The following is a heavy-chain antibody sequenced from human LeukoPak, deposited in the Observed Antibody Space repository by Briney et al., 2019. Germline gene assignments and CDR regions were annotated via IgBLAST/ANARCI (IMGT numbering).Heavy chain of an antibody. J-gene: IGHJ3*02. Sequence: SETLSLTCAVSGGSISSTNWWSWVRQPPGKGLEWIGEIYRSGTTNYKPSLKSRVTISGDTSKNQFSLKLSSVTAADTAVYYCAREMERWFPFTGSDAFDIWGQGTMVTVSS. V-gene: IGHV4-4*02. D-gene: IGHD2-15*01. CDR3: AREMERWFPFTGSDAFDI. CDR2: IYRSGTT. CDR1: GGSISSTNW.